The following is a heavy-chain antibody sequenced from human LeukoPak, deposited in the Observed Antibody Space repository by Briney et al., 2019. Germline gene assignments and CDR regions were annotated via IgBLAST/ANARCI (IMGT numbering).Heavy chain of an antibody. CDR3: ATAPILRGEAGEQYKYGMDV. D-gene: IGHD1-1*01. Sequence: SETLSLTCAVSVGSISSGNWWSWVRQSPRKGLEWVGEVYHNGTPNYNPSLKSRVTISADTFKNHFSLKLTSVTAADTAVYYCATAPILRGEAGEQYKYGMDVWGQGTTVIVSS. CDR1: VGSISSGNW. J-gene: IGHJ6*02. V-gene: IGHV4-4*02. CDR2: VYHNGTP.